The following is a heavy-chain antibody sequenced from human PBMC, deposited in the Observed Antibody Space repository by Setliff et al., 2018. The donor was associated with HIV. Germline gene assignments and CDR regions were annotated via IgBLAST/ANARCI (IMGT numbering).Heavy chain of an antibody. Sequence: SGPTLVNPTQTLTLTCTFSGFSLSTSGVCVSWIRQPPGKALEWLARIDWDDDKYYSTSLKTRLTILVDTSNNQFSLKMNSVTAGDTAVYYCASLGYCSSPNCYYQYFQHWGQGTLVTVSS. CDR3: ASLGYCSSPNCYYQYFQH. J-gene: IGHJ1*01. V-gene: IGHV2-70*02. CDR2: IDWDDDK. CDR1: GFSLSTSGVC. D-gene: IGHD2-2*01.